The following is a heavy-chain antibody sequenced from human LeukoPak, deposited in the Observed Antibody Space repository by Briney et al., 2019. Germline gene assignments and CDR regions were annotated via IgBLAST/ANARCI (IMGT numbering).Heavy chain of an antibody. CDR3: AKDKEQWPIMDV. J-gene: IGHJ6*02. V-gene: IGHV3-30*18. CDR1: GFTFSSYG. CDR2: ISYDGSNK. Sequence: GGSLRLSCAASGFTFSSYGMHWVRQAPGKGLEWVAVISYDGSNKYYADSVKGRFTISRDNSKNTLYLQMNSLRAEDTAVYYCAKDKEQWPIMDVWGQGTTVTVSS. D-gene: IGHD6-19*01.